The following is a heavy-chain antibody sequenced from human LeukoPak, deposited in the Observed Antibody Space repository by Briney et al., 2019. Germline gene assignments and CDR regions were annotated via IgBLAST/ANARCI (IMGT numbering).Heavy chain of an antibody. CDR3: VRHFHGSGYVVDL. J-gene: IGHJ5*02. CDR1: GDSMRSFY. V-gene: IGHV4-4*07. D-gene: IGHD6-13*01. Sequence: SETLSLTCTVSGDSMRSFYWSFIRQPAGKGLEWIGRIHTSGTTWYNASLKSRVAMSVDTSKNQFSLRLTSVTAADTAVFFCVRHFHGSGYVVDLWGQGTLVTVSS. CDR2: IHTSGTT.